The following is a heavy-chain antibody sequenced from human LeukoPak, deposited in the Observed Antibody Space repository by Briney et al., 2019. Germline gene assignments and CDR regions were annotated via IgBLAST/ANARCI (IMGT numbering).Heavy chain of an antibody. CDR3: ARGLTPRAARPFWY. V-gene: IGHV1-8*02. J-gene: IGHJ4*02. CDR1: GYTFTSYG. D-gene: IGHD6-6*01. Sequence: GASVKVSCKASGYTFTSYGINWVRQATGQGLEWMGWMNPNSGNTGYAQKFQGRVTMTRNTSISTAYMELSSLRSEDTAVYYCARGLTPRAARPFWYWGQGTLVTVSS. CDR2: MNPNSGNT.